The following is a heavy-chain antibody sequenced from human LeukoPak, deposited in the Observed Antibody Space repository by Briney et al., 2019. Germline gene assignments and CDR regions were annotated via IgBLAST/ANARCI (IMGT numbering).Heavy chain of an antibody. V-gene: IGHV1-46*01. J-gene: IGHJ6*03. CDR1: GYTFTSYY. CDR2: INPSGGST. Sequence: ASVKVSCKASGYTFTSYYMHWVRQAPGQGLEWMGIINPSGGSTSYAQKFQGRVTMTRDMSTSTVYMELSSLRSEDTAVYYCARQGRAPYCYYYMDVWGKGTTVTVSS. D-gene: IGHD3-10*01. CDR3: ARQGRAPYCYYYMDV.